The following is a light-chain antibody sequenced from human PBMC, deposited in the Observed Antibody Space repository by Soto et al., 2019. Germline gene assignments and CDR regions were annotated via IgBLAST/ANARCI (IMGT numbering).Light chain of an antibody. CDR3: QQYGSSPLWT. J-gene: IGKJ1*01. CDR1: QSVTSTY. V-gene: IGKV3-20*01. Sequence: EIVLTQSPGTLSLSPGERATLSCRASQSVTSTYLAWYQQKPGQAPRLLIYGPSSRATGIPDRFSGSGSGTDFTLTISRLESEDFAVYYCQQYGSSPLWTFGQGNKVEIK. CDR2: GPS.